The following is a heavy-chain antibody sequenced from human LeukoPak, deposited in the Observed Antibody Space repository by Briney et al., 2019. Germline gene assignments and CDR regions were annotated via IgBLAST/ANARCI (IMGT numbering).Heavy chain of an antibody. CDR2: ISSSGSTI. CDR1: GFTFSDYY. J-gene: IGHJ6*02. V-gene: IGHV3-11*01. D-gene: IGHD4-17*01. Sequence: GGSLRLSCAASGFTFSDYYMSWIRQAPGKGLEWVSYISSSGSTIYYADSVKGRFTIPRDNAKNSLYLQMNSLRAEDTAVYYCAREESEVTTYVGGNYYYYGMDVWGQGTTVTVSS. CDR3: AREESEVTTYVGGNYYYYGMDV.